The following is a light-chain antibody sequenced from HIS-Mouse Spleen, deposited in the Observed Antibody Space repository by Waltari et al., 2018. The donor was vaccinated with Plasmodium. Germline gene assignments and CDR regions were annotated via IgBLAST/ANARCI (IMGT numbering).Light chain of an antibody. J-gene: IGLJ1*01. CDR3: SSYTSSSTRV. CDR1: SSVVGGYNY. CDR2: DAS. Sequence: QSALTQPAPVSGSPGHSFTLSCTGTSSVVGGYNYLSWYQQHPGKAPKLMIYDASNRPSGVSNRFSGSKSGNTASLTISGLQAEDEADYYCSSYTSSSTRVFGTGTKVTVL. V-gene: IGLV2-14*03.